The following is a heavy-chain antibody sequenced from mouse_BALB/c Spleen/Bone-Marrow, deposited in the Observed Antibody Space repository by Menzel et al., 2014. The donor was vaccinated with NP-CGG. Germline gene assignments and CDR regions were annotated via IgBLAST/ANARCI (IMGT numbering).Heavy chain of an antibody. V-gene: IGHV10-1*02. CDR3: VRGIYYYGSNYKNSALDY. CDR2: IRGKSNNFAT. J-gene: IGHJ4*01. Sequence: EVKLMESGGGLVQPKGLLKLSCAASGFTFNTFAMNWVRQAPGKGLEWVARIRGKSNNFATYYADSVKDRFTISRDDSQSMLYLQMNNLKTEDTAMYYCVRGIYYYGSNYKNSALDYWGQGTSVTVSS. D-gene: IGHD1-1*01. CDR1: GFTFNTFA.